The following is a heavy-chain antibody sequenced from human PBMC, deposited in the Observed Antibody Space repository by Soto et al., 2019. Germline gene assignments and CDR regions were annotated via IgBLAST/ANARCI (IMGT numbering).Heavy chain of an antibody. CDR3: AKGDTAMVYYFDY. CDR2: ISGSGGST. V-gene: IGHV3-23*01. CDR1: GFTFISYA. Sequence: GWSLRLACASSGFTFISYAMSWVRQAPGKGLEWVSGISGSGGSTYYADSVKGRFTISRDNSKNTLYLQMNSLRAEDTAVYYCAKGDTAMVYYFDYWGQGTLVTVSS. J-gene: IGHJ4*02. D-gene: IGHD5-18*01.